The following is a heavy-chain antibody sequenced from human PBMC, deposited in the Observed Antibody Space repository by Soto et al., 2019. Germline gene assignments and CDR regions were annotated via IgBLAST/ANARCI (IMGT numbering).Heavy chain of an antibody. D-gene: IGHD2-8*02. CDR3: ARGGGVYYFDY. Sequence: SETLSLTCTVSGGSISSSSYYWGWIRQPPGKGLEWIGNIYYSGSTYYNPSLKSRVTMSVDTSKNQFSLKLSSVTAADTAVYYCARGGGVYYFDYWGQGTLVTVSS. CDR1: GGSISSSSYY. CDR2: IYYSGST. V-gene: IGHV4-39*01. J-gene: IGHJ4*02.